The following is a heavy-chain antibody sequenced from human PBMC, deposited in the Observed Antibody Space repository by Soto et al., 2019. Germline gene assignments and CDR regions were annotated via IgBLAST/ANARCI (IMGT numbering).Heavy chain of an antibody. V-gene: IGHV3-30-3*01. Sequence: GGSLRLSCAASGFTFSDYLMHWVRQAPGKGLEWVAALSYDGINDYYADSVVGRFTISRDNFKKTLYLQMNSLRVEDTAIFYCAKGSGGHYNSGTLLDWGQGTVVTVSS. J-gene: IGHJ4*02. D-gene: IGHD3-10*01. CDR2: LSYDGIND. CDR1: GFTFSDYL. CDR3: AKGSGGHYNSGTLLD.